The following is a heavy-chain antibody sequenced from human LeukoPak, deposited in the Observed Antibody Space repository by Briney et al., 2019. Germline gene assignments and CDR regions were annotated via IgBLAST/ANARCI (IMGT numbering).Heavy chain of an antibody. Sequence: SETLSLTCTVSGGSISSNYWSWIRQPPGKGLEWIGYIYHSGSTYYNPSLKSRVTISVDRSKNQFSLKLSSVTAADTAVYYCARDNPPLYTILGAFDIWGQGTMVIVSS. J-gene: IGHJ3*02. V-gene: IGHV4-59*12. D-gene: IGHD3-3*01. CDR3: ARDNPPLYTILGAFDI. CDR1: GGSISSNY. CDR2: IYHSGST.